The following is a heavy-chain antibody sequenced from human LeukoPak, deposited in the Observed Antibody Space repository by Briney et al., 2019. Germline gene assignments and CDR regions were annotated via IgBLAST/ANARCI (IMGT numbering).Heavy chain of an antibody. CDR3: ARDAGWFRFDY. CDR1: GFTFSSYS. D-gene: IGHD2-15*01. J-gene: IGHJ4*02. CDR2: ISSSSSYI. V-gene: IGHV3-21*01. Sequence: GGSLRLSXAASGFTFSSYSMNWVRQAQGKGLEWVSSISSSSSYIYYADSVKGRFTISRDNAKNSLYLQMNSLRAEDTAVYYCARDAGWFRFDYWGQGTLVTVSS.